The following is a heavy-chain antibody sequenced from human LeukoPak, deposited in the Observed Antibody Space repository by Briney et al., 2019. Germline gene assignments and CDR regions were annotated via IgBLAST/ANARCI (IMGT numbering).Heavy chain of an antibody. CDR2: ISGGGDST. V-gene: IGHV3-23*01. CDR1: GFTFSSYA. D-gene: IGHD1-26*01. CDR3: AKDRARGGATDFDY. J-gene: IGHJ4*02. Sequence: GGSLRLSCAASGFTFSSYAMSWVRQAPGKGLEWVSAISGGGDSTYYADSVKGRFTVSRDNSKNTLSLQMNSLRVEDTAIYYCAKDRARGGATDFDYWGQGTLVTVSS.